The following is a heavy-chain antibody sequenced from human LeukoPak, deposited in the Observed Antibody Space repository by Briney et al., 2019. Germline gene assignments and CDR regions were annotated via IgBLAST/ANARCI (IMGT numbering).Heavy chain of an antibody. D-gene: IGHD3-3*01. Sequence: SETLSLTCTVSGGSISSSSYYWGWIRQPPGKGLEWIGSIYYSGSTYYNPSLKSRVTISVDTSKNQFSLKLSSVTAADTAVYYCASTITIFGVVIILYYYYYMDVWGKGTTVTVSS. V-gene: IGHV4-39*07. CDR3: ASTITIFGVVIILYYYYYMDV. CDR2: IYYSGST. J-gene: IGHJ6*03. CDR1: GGSISSSSYY.